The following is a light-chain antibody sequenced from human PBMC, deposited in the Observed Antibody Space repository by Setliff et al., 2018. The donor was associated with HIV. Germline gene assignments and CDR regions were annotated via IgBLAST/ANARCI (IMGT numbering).Light chain of an antibody. Sequence: QSALTQPASVSGSPGQSITISCTGTSSDVGSYNLVSWYQQRPGKAPKLMIYEVRNRPSGVSNRFSGSKSGNTASLTISGLQAEDEADYYCSSYAITNTLPFGTGTKVTVL. V-gene: IGLV2-14*02. CDR2: EVR. CDR1: SSDVGSYNL. CDR3: SSYAITNTLP. J-gene: IGLJ1*01.